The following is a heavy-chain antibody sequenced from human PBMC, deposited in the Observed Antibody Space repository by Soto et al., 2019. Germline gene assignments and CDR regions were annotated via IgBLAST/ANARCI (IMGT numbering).Heavy chain of an antibody. CDR1: GFTFSSYG. D-gene: IGHD2-2*01. V-gene: IGHV3-30*18. CDR3: AKDLWAVSCCYATYDACDI. CDR2: ISYDGSNK. J-gene: IGHJ3*02. Sequence: QVQLVESGGGVVQPGRSLRLSCAASGFTFSSYGMHWVRQAPGKGLEWVAVISYDGSNKYYADSVKGRFTISRDKSKNSMYLQMNSLRAEDTAVYYCAKDLWAVSCCYATYDACDIWGQGTMVTVSS.